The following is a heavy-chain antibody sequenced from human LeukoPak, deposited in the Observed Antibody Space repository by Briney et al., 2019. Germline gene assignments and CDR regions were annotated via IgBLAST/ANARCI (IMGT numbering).Heavy chain of an antibody. D-gene: IGHD6-19*01. V-gene: IGHV3-23*01. Sequence: GGSLRLSCAASGVTFSSYAMSWVRQAPGKGLEWVSATSGSGGSTYYADSVKGRFTISRDNSKNTLYLQMNSLRAEDTAVYYCAKEPAAGSYYFDYRGQGTLVTVSS. CDR1: GVTFSSYA. CDR2: TSGSGGST. J-gene: IGHJ4*02. CDR3: AKEPAAGSYYFDY.